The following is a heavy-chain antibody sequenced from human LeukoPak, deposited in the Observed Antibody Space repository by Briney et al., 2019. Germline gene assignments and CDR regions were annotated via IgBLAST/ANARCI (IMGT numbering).Heavy chain of an antibody. J-gene: IGHJ4*02. D-gene: IGHD2-15*01. CDR3: ARAIVNGYFDH. CDR2: FYYDGRT. CDR1: VDSISSYC. V-gene: IGHV4-59*01. Sequence: SETLSLTCPVFVDSISSYCWSWIRQPPGKGLEWIGYFYYDGRTNYNPSLKSRVTISVDTSKNHFSLKLSSVTAADTAVYYCARAIVNGYFDHWGRGTLVTVSS.